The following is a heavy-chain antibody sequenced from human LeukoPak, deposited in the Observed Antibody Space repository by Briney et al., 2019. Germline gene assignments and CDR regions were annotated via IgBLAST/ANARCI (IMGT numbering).Heavy chain of an antibody. Sequence: PGGSLRLSCAASGFTFSSYAMSWVRQAPGKGLEWVSAISGSGGNTYYADSVKGRFTISRDNSKNTLYLQMNSLRAEDTAVYYCAKSSSGWGSFDYWGQGSLVTVSS. V-gene: IGHV3-23*01. J-gene: IGHJ4*02. CDR1: GFTFSSYA. CDR2: ISGSGGNT. D-gene: IGHD6-19*01. CDR3: AKSSSGWGSFDY.